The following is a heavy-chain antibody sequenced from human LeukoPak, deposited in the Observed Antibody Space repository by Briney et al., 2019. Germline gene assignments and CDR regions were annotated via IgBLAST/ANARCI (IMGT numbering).Heavy chain of an antibody. CDR3: ARSEACVFDY. J-gene: IGHJ4*02. Sequence: SETLSLTCAVYGGSFSGYYWSWIRQPPGKGLEWIGEINHSGSTNYNPSLKSRVTISVDTSKNQFSLKLSSVTAADTAVYYCARSEACVFDYWGQGTLVTVSS. V-gene: IGHV4-34*01. CDR2: INHSGST. CDR1: GGSFSGYY. D-gene: IGHD2-21*01.